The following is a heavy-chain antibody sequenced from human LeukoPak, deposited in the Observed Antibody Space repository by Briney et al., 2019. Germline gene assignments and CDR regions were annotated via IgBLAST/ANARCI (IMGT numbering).Heavy chain of an antibody. CDR1: GFTFSNYE. Sequence: PGGSLRLSCAVSGFTFSNYEMNWVRQAPGKGLEWVSYISSSGSTIYYADSVKGRFTISRDNAKNSLYLQMNSLRAEDTAVYYCARAGAAYYYGSGSSVYNWFDPWGQGTLVTVSS. CDR2: ISSSGSTI. J-gene: IGHJ5*02. V-gene: IGHV3-48*03. D-gene: IGHD3-10*01. CDR3: ARAGAAYYYGSGSSVYNWFDP.